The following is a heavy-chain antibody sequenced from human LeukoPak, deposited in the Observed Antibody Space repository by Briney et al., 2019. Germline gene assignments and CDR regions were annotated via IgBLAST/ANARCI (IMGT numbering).Heavy chain of an antibody. CDR3: ARDDIYGSGSYYD. D-gene: IGHD3-10*01. J-gene: IGHJ4*02. V-gene: IGHV3-21*01. Sequence: PGGSLRLSCAASGFTFSSYSMNWVRQAPGKGLEWVSSISSSSSYIYYADSVKGRFTISRDNAKNSLYLQMNSLRAEDTAVYYCARDDIYGSGSYYDWGQGTLVTVSS. CDR2: ISSSSSYI. CDR1: GFTFSSYS.